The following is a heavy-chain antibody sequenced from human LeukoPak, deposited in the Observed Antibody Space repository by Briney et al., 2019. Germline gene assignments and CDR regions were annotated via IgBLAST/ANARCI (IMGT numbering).Heavy chain of an antibody. CDR3: AKVWGVAGTGYYFDY. J-gene: IGHJ4*02. D-gene: IGHD6-19*01. CDR2: IYYSGST. Sequence: SETLSLTCTVSGGSFSSSSYYWGWIPQPPGMGLEGVGSIYYSGSTYYNPSLKSRVTISVDTSKNQFSLKLSSVTAADTAVYYCAKVWGVAGTGYYFDYWGQGTLVTVSS. V-gene: IGHV4-39*07. CDR1: GGSFSSSSYY.